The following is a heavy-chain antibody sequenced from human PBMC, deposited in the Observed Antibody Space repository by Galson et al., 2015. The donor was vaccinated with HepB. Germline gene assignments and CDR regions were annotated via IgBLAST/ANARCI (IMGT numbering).Heavy chain of an antibody. J-gene: IGHJ5*02. CDR2: INPSGGST. Sequence: SVKVSCKASGYTFTSYYMHWVRQAPGQGLEWMGIINPSGGSTSYAQKFQGRVTMTRDTSTSTVYMELSSLRSEDTAVYYCARGLGYSSSWYGNWFDPWGQGTLVTVSS. CDR3: ARGLGYSSSWYGNWFDP. D-gene: IGHD6-13*01. V-gene: IGHV1-46*01. CDR1: GYTFTSYY.